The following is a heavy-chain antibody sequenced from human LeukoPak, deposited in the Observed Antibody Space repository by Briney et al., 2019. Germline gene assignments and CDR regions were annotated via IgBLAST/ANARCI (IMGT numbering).Heavy chain of an antibody. D-gene: IGHD3-3*02. CDR1: GYSFTGKY. CDR3: VISIFSSFVP. Sequence: ASVKVSCKSSGYSFTGKYMHWVRQAPGPGLEWMGWINPYSGDTNYEQKFQGRLTMTRDTSLNTDHIEMISLRTDDTAVYYCVISIFSSFVPWCLGTLVTVSS. V-gene: IGHV1-2*02. J-gene: IGHJ5*02. CDR2: INPYSGDT.